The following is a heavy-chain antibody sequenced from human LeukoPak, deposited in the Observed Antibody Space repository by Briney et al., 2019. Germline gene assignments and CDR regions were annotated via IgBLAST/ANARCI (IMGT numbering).Heavy chain of an antibody. J-gene: IGHJ4*02. CDR1: GGSISSSNW. Sequence: PSETLSLTCAVSGGSISSSNWWSWVRQPPGKGLEWIGEIYHSGSTNYNPSLKSRVTISVDKSKNQFSLKLSSVTAEDTAVYYCARDLSGYDNSNYWGQGTLVTVSS. V-gene: IGHV4-4*02. D-gene: IGHD5-12*01. CDR3: ARDLSGYDNSNY. CDR2: IYHSGST.